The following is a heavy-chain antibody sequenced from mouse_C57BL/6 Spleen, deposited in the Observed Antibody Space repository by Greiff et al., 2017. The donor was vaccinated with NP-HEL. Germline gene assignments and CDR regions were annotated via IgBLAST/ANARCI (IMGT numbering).Heavy chain of an antibody. CDR1: GYTFTDYY. D-gene: IGHD2-4*01. CDR2: INPNNGGT. Sequence: EVQLQQSGPELVKPGASVKISCKASGYTFTDYYMNWVKQSHGKSLEWIGDINPNNGGTSYNQKFKGKATLTVDKSSSTAYMELRSLTSEDSAVYYCASSGGYYDYFWFAYWGQGTLVTVSA. J-gene: IGHJ3*01. CDR3: ASSGGYYDYFWFAY. V-gene: IGHV1-26*01.